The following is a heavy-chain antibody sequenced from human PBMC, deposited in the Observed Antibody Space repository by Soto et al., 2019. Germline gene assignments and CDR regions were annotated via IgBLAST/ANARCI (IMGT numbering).Heavy chain of an antibody. Sequence: PGGSLRLSCAASGFTFDDYAMHWVRQAPGKGLEWVSGISWNSGSIGYADSVKGRFTISRDNAKNSLYLQMNSLRAEDTALYYCAKDIAPGTPSLDDKRKTGYWAAAIIDAFDIWGQGAMVTVSS. CDR3: AKDIAPGTPSLDDKRKTGYWAAAIIDAFDI. D-gene: IGHD6-13*01. V-gene: IGHV3-9*01. J-gene: IGHJ3*02. CDR2: ISWNSGSI. CDR1: GFTFDDYA.